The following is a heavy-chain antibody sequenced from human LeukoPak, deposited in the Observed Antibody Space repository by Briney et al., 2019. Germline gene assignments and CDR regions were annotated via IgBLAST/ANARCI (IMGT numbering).Heavy chain of an antibody. D-gene: IGHD2-15*01. Sequence: NPSETLSLTCAVYGGSFSGYYWSWIRQPPGKGLEWIGEINHSGSTNYNPSLKSRVTISVDTSKNQFSLKLSSVTAADTAVYYCARGLLGAFGVLGYCSGGSCYRHNWFDPWGQGTLVTVSS. CDR3: ARGLLGAFGVLGYCSGGSCYRHNWFDP. CDR2: INHSGST. V-gene: IGHV4-34*01. CDR1: GGSFSGYY. J-gene: IGHJ5*02.